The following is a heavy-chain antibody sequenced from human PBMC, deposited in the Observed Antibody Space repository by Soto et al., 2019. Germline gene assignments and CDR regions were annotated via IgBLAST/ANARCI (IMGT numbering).Heavy chain of an antibody. J-gene: IGHJ5*02. D-gene: IGHD1-7*01. Sequence: GGSLRLSCAVCGFTFDDNAMHWVRQAPEKXLEWVSGINWKSDIGYADSVKGRFTISRDNAENSLYLQMNSLRSEDTAVYYCARDPGIRYNWNYARCSWFDPWGQGTLVTVSS. V-gene: IGHV3-9*01. CDR3: ARDPGIRYNWNYARCSWFDP. CDR1: GFTFDDNA. CDR2: INWKSDI.